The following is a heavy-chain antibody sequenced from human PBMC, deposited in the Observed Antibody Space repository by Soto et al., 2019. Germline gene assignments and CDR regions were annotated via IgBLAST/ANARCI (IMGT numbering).Heavy chain of an antibody. CDR2: IASRSDYI. Sequence: EVQLVESGGGLVKPGESLRLSCAASGFTFSSYSMNWIRQGPGKGLEWVSSIASRSDYIFYADSVRGRFTISRDNAKNSLYLQMNSLRVEDAAVYYWANSVPAHPVDFWGQGTMVSVSS. CDR3: ANSVPAHPVDF. CDR1: GFTFSSYS. V-gene: IGHV3-21*02. D-gene: IGHD2-2*01. J-gene: IGHJ3*01.